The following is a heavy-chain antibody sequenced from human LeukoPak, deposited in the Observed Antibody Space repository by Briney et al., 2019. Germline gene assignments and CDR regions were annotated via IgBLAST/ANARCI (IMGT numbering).Heavy chain of an antibody. CDR3: AREVRGVIPYFDY. D-gene: IGHD3-10*01. Sequence: GGSLRLSCAASGFTFSSYSMNWVRQAPGKGLEWVSSISSSSSYIYYADSVKGRFTISRDNAKNSLYLQMNSLRAEDTAVYYCAREVRGVIPYFDYWGQGTLVTVSS. CDR1: GFTFSSYS. J-gene: IGHJ4*02. V-gene: IGHV3-21*01. CDR2: ISSSSSYI.